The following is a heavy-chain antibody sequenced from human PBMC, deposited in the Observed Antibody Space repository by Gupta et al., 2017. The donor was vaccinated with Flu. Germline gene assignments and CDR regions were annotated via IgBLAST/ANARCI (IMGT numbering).Heavy chain of an antibody. D-gene: IGHD4-17*01. CDR3: ARDVGSGDYDS. CDR1: GFTLSDYW. Sequence: EVQLVESGGGLVQPGGSLRLSGGAPGFTLSDYWMSWVRQAPGKGPELVANINRDGSVINYMDFVRGRFTISRDNAKNAVYFQMNSLRVDDTAVYYCARDVGSGDYDSWGQGTLVTVSS. V-gene: IGHV3-7*01. CDR2: INRDGSVI. J-gene: IGHJ5*01.